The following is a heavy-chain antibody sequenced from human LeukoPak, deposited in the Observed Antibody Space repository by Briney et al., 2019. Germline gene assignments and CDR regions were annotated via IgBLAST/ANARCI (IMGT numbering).Heavy chain of an antibody. CDR3: ARHHIYYYGSGSDPNWFDP. J-gene: IGHJ5*02. Sequence: PSETLSLTCAVYGGSFSGYYWSWIRQPPGKGLEWIGSIYYSGSTYYNPSLKSRVTISVDTSKNQFSLKLSSVTAADTAVYYCARHHIYYYGSGSDPNWFDPWGQGTLVTVSS. CDR1: GGSFSGYY. CDR2: IYYSGST. V-gene: IGHV4-34*01. D-gene: IGHD3-10*01.